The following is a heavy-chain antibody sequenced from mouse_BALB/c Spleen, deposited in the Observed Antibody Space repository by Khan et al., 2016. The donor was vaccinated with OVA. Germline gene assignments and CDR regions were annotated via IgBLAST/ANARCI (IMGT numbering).Heavy chain of an antibody. D-gene: IGHD2-1*01. J-gene: IGHJ3*01. CDR1: GYIFTSYW. Sequence: QIQLVQSGGDLVRPGASVKLSCKTSGYIFTSYWIHWVKQRSGQGLEWIARIYPGTGSTYYNEKFKGKATLTADNSSSTAYMQLSSLKSEDSAVYVCARVCCYGNYFTNWGQGTLVTVSS. CDR3: ARVCCYGNYFTN. V-gene: IGHV1S132*01. CDR2: IYPGTGST.